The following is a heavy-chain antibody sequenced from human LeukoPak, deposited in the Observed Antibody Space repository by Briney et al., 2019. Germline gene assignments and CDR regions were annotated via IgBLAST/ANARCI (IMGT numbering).Heavy chain of an antibody. CDR1: GFTVSSSH. CDR2: IYSGGDT. D-gene: IGHD6-19*01. J-gene: IGHJ2*01. Sequence: GGSLRLSCAASGFTVSSSHMTWVRQAVGKGLKWVSFIYSGGDTSYADSVRGRFTISRDDSKNTLYLQMHSLRVEDTAVYYCTRDSGEYRSEWYFDLWGRGTLVTVSS. CDR3: TRDSGEYRSEWYFDL. V-gene: IGHV3-53*01.